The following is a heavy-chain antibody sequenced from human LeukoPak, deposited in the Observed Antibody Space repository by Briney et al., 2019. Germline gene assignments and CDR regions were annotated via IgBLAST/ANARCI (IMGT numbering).Heavy chain of an antibody. D-gene: IGHD3-22*01. CDR3: ARGGGDSSGIDY. J-gene: IGHJ4*02. V-gene: IGHV4-39*01. CDR1: GGSISSSSYY. Sequence: SETLSLTCTVSGGSISSSSYYWGWIRQPPGEGLEWIGSIYYSGSTYYNPSLKSRVTISVDTSKNQLSLKLSSVTAADTAVYYCARGGGDSSGIDYWGQGTLVTVSS. CDR2: IYYSGST.